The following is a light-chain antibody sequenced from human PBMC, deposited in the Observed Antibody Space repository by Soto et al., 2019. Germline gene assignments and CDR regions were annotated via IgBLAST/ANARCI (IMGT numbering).Light chain of an antibody. Sequence: QSVLTQPPSDSGAQGQRGTNSCTGTDPNNGARYHVHWYQQLPGKAPRLIIYGNCNRPSGVPDRFSGSKSGSSASLAISGLQADDEATYYCQSYDSNLSGRVFGEGTQLTVL. CDR2: GNC. J-gene: IGLJ3*02. CDR3: QSYDSNLSGRV. V-gene: IGLV1-40*01. CDR1: DPNNGARYH.